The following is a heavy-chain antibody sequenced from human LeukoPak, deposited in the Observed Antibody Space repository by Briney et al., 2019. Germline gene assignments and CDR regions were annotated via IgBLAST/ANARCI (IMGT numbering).Heavy chain of an antibody. J-gene: IGHJ4*02. CDR3: ARDYGRWYYDSSGYSYFDY. Sequence: SETLSLTCTVSGGSISSSSYYWGWIRQPPGKGLEWIGSIYYSGSTYYNPSLKSRVTISVDTSKNQFSLKLSSVTAADTAVYYCARDYGRWYYDSSGYSYFDYWGQGTLVTVSS. CDR2: IYYSGST. V-gene: IGHV4-39*07. D-gene: IGHD3-22*01. CDR1: GGSISSSSYY.